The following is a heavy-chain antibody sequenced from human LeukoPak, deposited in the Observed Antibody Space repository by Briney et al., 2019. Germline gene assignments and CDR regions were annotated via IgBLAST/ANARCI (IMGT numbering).Heavy chain of an antibody. Sequence: GGSLRLSCAASGFTFNNYAVGGVRQAPGKGLEWVSAISGGGVSTYYADSVKGRFTISRDNSKTTLYLQMHSLRAEDTAVYYCAKNVNGGNWYYFDHWGQGTLVTVSS. D-gene: IGHD1-20*01. J-gene: IGHJ4*02. V-gene: IGHV3-23*01. CDR1: GFTFNNYA. CDR3: AKNVNGGNWYYFDH. CDR2: ISGGGVST.